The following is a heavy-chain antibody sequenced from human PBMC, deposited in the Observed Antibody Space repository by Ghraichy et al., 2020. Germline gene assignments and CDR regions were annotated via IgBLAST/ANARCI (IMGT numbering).Heavy chain of an antibody. V-gene: IGHV4-39*01. D-gene: IGHD2-15*01. Sequence: SETLSLTCTVSGGSISSSSYYWGWIRQPPGKGLEWIGSIYYSGSTYYNPSLKSRVTISVDTSKNQFSLKLSSVTAADTAVYYCARLGSDSQAGDYWGQGTLVTVSS. CDR1: GGSISSSSYY. CDR2: IYYSGST. CDR3: ARLGSDSQAGDY. J-gene: IGHJ4*02.